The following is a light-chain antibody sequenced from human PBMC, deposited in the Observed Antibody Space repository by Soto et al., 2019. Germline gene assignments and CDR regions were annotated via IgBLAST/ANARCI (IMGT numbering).Light chain of an antibody. J-gene: IGKJ1*01. CDR2: AAS. Sequence: DIQMTQSPSTLSASVGDRLTIPCRASQSISSWLAWYQQKPGKAPKLLIYAASTLQSGVPSRFSGSGSGTDFTLTISCLQSEDFATYYCQQYYSYPWTFGQGTKVDIK. V-gene: IGKV1-5*01. CDR3: QQYYSYPWT. CDR1: QSISSW.